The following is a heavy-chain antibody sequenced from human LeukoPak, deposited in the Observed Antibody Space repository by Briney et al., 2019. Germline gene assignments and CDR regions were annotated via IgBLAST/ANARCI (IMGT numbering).Heavy chain of an antibody. CDR2: IYYSGGT. CDR1: GGSISSDTYY. V-gene: IGHV4-39*01. D-gene: IGHD3-22*01. CDR3: ARQDYYDSRRSRGDFDY. Sequence: SGTLSLTCTVSGGSISSDTYYWGWIRQPPGKGLEWIGSIYYSGGTYYNPSLKSRVTISVDTSKNHFSLELSSVTAADTAVYYCARQDYYDSRRSRGDFDYWGQGVLVTVSS. J-gene: IGHJ4*02.